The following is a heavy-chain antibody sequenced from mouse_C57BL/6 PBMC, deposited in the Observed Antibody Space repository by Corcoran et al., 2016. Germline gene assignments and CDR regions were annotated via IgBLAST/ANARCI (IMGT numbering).Heavy chain of an antibody. D-gene: IGHD1-1*01. CDR1: GYTFTTYG. Sequence: QIQLVQSGPELKKPGETVKISCKASGYTFTTYGMSWVKQAPGKGLKWMGWINTYSGVPTYADDFKGRFAFSLETSASTAYLQINNLKNEDTATYFCAVVAEDYWGQGTTLTVS. CDR2: INTYSGVP. CDR3: AVVAEDY. J-gene: IGHJ2*01. V-gene: IGHV9-3*01.